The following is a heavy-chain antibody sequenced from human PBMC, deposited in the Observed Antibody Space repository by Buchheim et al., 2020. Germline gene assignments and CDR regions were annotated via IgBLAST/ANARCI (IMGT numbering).Heavy chain of an antibody. V-gene: IGHV4-61*02. CDR1: GGSISSGSYY. CDR2: IYTSGST. CDR3: ARVRRVYDILTGNYYYYGMDV. J-gene: IGHJ6*02. D-gene: IGHD3-9*01. Sequence: QVQLQESGPGLVKPSQTLSLTCTVSGGSISSGSYYWSWIRQPAGKGLEWIGRIYTSGSTNYKPSLKSRVTILGETSKNQFSLKLSSVTAADTAVYYCARVRRVYDILTGNYYYYGMDVWGQGTT.